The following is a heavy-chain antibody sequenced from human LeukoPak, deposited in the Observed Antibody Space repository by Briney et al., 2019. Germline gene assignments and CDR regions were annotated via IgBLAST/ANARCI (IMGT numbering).Heavy chain of an antibody. V-gene: IGHV3-33*01. CDR1: GFTFGGYG. D-gene: IGHD1-14*01. CDR3: TRYNNDHFDY. CDR2: IAYDGSRA. Sequence: GSLRLSCAGSGFTFGGYGMHWFRQPPGKGLEWVAVIAYDGSRALYADSVKGRFTISRDNSKNTMSVQMDDLRAEDTAVYYCTRYNNDHFDYWGQGTLVTVSS. J-gene: IGHJ4*02.